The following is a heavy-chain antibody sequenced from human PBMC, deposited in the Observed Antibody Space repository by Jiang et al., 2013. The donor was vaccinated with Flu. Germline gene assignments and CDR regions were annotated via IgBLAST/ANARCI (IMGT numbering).Heavy chain of an antibody. CDR2: IKQDESEK. J-gene: IGHJ4*02. D-gene: IGHD3-10*01. Sequence: QLVESGGGLVQPGGSLRLSCAASGFTFSNYWMSWVRQAPGKGLEWVANIKQDESEKNYVDSVKGRFTISRDNAKNSLYLQMNSLRAEDTAVYYCARVPSAGQTLDYWGQGTLVT. CDR1: GFTFSNYW. V-gene: IGHV3-7*03. CDR3: ARVPSAGQTLDY.